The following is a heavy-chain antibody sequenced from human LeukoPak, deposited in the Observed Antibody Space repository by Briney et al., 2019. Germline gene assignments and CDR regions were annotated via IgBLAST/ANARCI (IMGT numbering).Heavy chain of an antibody. Sequence: ASVKVSCKASGYTFTSYDINWVRQATGQGLEWMGWMNPNSGNTGYAQKFQGRVTMTRNTSISTAYMELSSLRSEDTAVCYCARADRRITIFGVVRCNWFDPWGQGTLVTASS. CDR3: ARADRRITIFGVVRCNWFDP. J-gene: IGHJ5*02. CDR2: MNPNSGNT. CDR1: GYTFTSYD. D-gene: IGHD3-3*01. V-gene: IGHV1-8*01.